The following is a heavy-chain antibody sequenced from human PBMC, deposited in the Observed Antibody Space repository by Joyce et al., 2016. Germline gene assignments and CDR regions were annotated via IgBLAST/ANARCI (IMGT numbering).Heavy chain of an antibody. V-gene: IGHV1-8*01. Sequence: QVQLVQSGAEVKKPGASVKVSCKASGYTLTSYDINWVRQATGQGLEWMGSMNPNSGNAGYAQKFQGRVSMTRNTSISTAYMELSSLRSEDTAVYYCARGDGYCSGGRCYDWFDPWGQGTLVTVSS. J-gene: IGHJ5*02. CDR1: GYTLTSYD. CDR3: ARGDGYCSGGRCYDWFDP. CDR2: MNPNSGNA. D-gene: IGHD2-15*01.